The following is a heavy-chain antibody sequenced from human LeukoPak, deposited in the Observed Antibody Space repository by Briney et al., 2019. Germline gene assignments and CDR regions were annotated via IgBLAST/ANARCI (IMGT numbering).Heavy chain of an antibody. CDR2: IYYSGST. V-gene: IGHV4-39*01. J-gene: IGHJ3*02. CDR3: ARSGFPDAFDI. CDR1: GGSISSSSYY. D-gene: IGHD1-26*01. Sequence: PSETLSLTCTVSGGSISSSSYYWGWIRQPPGKGLEWIGSIYYSGSTYYNPPLKSRVTISVDTSKNQFSLKLSSVTAADTAVYYCARSGFPDAFDIWGQGTMVTVSS.